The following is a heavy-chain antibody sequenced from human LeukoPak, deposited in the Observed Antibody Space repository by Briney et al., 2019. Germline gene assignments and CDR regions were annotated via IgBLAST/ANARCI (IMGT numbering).Heavy chain of an antibody. CDR3: ARGPFYYYDSSGYPFDY. V-gene: IGHV4-39*01. CDR1: GGSISSSSYY. CDR2: IYYSGST. Sequence: KTSETLSLTCTVSGGSISSSSYYWGWIRQPPGKGLEWIGSIYYSGSTYYNPSLKSRVTISVDTSKNQFSLKLSSVTAADTAVYYCARGPFYYYDSSGYPFDYWGQGTPVTVSS. D-gene: IGHD3-22*01. J-gene: IGHJ4*02.